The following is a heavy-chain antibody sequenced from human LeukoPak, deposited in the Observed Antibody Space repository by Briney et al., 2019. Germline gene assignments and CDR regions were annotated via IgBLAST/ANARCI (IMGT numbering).Heavy chain of an antibody. J-gene: IGHJ4*02. CDR2: ISGSGGST. Sequence: GGSLRLSCAASGFTFSSYAMSLVRQAPGKGLEWVSAISGSGGSTYYADSVKGRFTISRDNSKNTLYLQMNSLRAEDTAVYYCAKVDGWHCSSTSCHYWGQGTLVTVSS. CDR3: AKVDGWHCSSTSCHY. V-gene: IGHV3-23*01. CDR1: GFTFSSYA. D-gene: IGHD2-2*01.